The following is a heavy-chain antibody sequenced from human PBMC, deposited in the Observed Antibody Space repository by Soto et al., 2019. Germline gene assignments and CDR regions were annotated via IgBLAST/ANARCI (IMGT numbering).Heavy chain of an antibody. CDR2: INAGNGNT. Sequence: QVQLVQSGAEEKKPGASVKVSCKASGYTFTSYVMHWVRQAPGQRLEWMGWINAGNGNTKYSQKFQGRVTITRDTSASTAYRELSSLRSENTPVYYCASEAIAAAAVYGMDVWGQGTTVTVSS. CDR3: ASEAIAAAAVYGMDV. D-gene: IGHD6-13*01. J-gene: IGHJ6*02. CDR1: GYTFTSYV. V-gene: IGHV1-3*05.